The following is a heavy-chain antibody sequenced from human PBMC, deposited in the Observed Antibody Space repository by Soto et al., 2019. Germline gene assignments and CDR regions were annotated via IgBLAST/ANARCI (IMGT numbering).Heavy chain of an antibody. CDR1: GGSISSSSYY. V-gene: IGHV4-39*01. CDR2: IYYSGGT. Sequence: SETLSLTCTVSGGSISSSSYYWGWIRQPPGKGLEWIGSIYYSGGTYYNPSLKSRVTISVDTSKNQFSLKLSPVTAAETAVYYCARLSYYDILTGYYYYYYMDVWGKGTTVTVSS. D-gene: IGHD3-9*01. CDR3: ARLSYYDILTGYYYYYYMDV. J-gene: IGHJ6*03.